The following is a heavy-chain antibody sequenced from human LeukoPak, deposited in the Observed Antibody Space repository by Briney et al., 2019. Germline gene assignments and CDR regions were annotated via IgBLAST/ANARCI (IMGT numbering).Heavy chain of an antibody. CDR3: ARLYWGLGAFDI. CDR1: GGYISSYY. Sequence: PSETLSLTRTVSGGYISSYYWSWIRQPPGKGLEWIGYIYYSGSTNYNPSLKSRVTISVDTSKNQFSLKLSSVTAADTAVYYCARLYWGLGAFDIWGQGTMVTVSS. D-gene: IGHD3-16*01. V-gene: IGHV4-59*01. CDR2: IYYSGST. J-gene: IGHJ3*02.